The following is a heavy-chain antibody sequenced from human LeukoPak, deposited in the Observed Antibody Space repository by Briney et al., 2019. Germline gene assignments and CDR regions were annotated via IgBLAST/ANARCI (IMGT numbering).Heavy chain of an antibody. Sequence: GGSLRLSCAASGFTFSSYGMHWVRQAPGKGLEWVALIRYDGSNKYYADSVKGRFTISRDNSKNTLYLQMNSLRAEDTAMYFCAKDKDPWKSTSISDFDYWGQGTLVTVSS. J-gene: IGHJ4*02. D-gene: IGHD1-1*01. CDR2: IRYDGSNK. V-gene: IGHV3-30*02. CDR3: AKDKDPWKSTSISDFDY. CDR1: GFTFSSYG.